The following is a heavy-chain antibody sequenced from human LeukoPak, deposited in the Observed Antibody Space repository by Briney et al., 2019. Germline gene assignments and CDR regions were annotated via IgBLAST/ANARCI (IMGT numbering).Heavy chain of an antibody. CDR2: IIPIFGTA. Sequence: SVKVSCKASGGTFSSYAISWVRQAPGQGLEWMGGIIPIFGTANYAQKFQGRVTITTDESTSTAYMELSSLRSEDTAVYYCATDIAVAGTHFDYWGQGTLVTVSS. D-gene: IGHD6-19*01. J-gene: IGHJ4*02. CDR1: GGTFSSYA. CDR3: ATDIAVAGTHFDY. V-gene: IGHV1-69*05.